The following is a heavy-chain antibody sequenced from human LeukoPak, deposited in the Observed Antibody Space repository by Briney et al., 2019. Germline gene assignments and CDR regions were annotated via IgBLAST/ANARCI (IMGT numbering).Heavy chain of an antibody. J-gene: IGHJ6*03. Sequence: SETLSLTCTVSGYSISSGYYWGWIRQPPGKGLEWIGSIYHSGSTYYNPSLKSRVTISVDTSKNQFSLKLSSVTAADTAVYYCARGVGSRGRIDYYYYYMDVWGKGTTVTISS. CDR1: GYSISSGYY. CDR3: ARGVGSRGRIDYYYYYMDV. CDR2: IYHSGST. V-gene: IGHV4-38-2*02. D-gene: IGHD1-26*01.